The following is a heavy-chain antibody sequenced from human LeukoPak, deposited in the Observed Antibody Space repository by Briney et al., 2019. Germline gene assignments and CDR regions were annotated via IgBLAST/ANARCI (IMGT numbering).Heavy chain of an antibody. V-gene: IGHV4-34*01. CDR1: GGSFSGYY. J-gene: IGHJ4*02. D-gene: IGHD6-13*01. CDR3: ARGPRRAAAAPEY. Sequence: PSQTLSLTCAVYGGSFSGYYWSWIRNPTGKGLDWKGEINHSGSTNYNPSLKNRVTISVDTSKNQFSLKLSSVTAADTAVYHCARGPRRAAAAPEYWGQGTLVTVSS. CDR2: INHSGST.